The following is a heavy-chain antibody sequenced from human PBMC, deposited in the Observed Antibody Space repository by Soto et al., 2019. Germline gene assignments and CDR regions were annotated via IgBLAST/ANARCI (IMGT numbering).Heavy chain of an antibody. V-gene: IGHV3-23*01. Sequence: EVQLLESGGGLVQPGGSLRLSCAASGFTFSSYAMSWVRQAPGKGLEWVSAISGSGGSTYYADSVKGRFTISRDNSKNTLYLQMNSLRAEDTAVYYCAKDGYCSGGSCYSEWAFDIWGQGTMVTVSS. CDR1: GFTFSSYA. CDR2: ISGSGGST. D-gene: IGHD2-15*01. J-gene: IGHJ3*02. CDR3: AKDGYCSGGSCYSEWAFDI.